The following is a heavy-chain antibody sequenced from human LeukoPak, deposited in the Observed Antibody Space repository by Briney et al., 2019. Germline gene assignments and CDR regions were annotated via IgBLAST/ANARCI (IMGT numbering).Heavy chain of an antibody. CDR2: IIPIFGTA. CDR1: GGTFSSYA. J-gene: IGHJ5*02. V-gene: IGHV1-69*05. D-gene: IGHD3-9*01. Sequence: GASVKVSCKASGGTFSSYAISWVRQAPGQGLEWMGGIIPIFGTANYAQKFQGRVTITTDESTSTAYMELSSLRSEDTAVYYCARARQPHYDILTYGEEFDPWGQGTLVTVSS. CDR3: ARARQPHYDILTYGEEFDP.